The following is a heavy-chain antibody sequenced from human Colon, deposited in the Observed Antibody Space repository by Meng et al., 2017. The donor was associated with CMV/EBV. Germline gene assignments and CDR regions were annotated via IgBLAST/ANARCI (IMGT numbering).Heavy chain of an antibody. Sequence: SETLSLTCSVSGGSISSNDYYWSWIRQSPGKGLKWIGYIFHTGSTYYNPSLKSRLTISVDTSKNQFSLKLRSMAAADTAVYYCARGPNHYDSSGYSAYWGQGRLVTVSS. V-gene: IGHV4-30-4*08. CDR1: GGSISSNDYY. D-gene: IGHD3-22*01. CDR2: IFHTGST. CDR3: ARGPNHYDSSGYSAY. J-gene: IGHJ4*02.